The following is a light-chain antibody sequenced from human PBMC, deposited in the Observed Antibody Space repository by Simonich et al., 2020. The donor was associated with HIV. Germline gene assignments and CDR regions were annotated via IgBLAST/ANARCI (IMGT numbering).Light chain of an antibody. CDR1: QSISSY. CDR2: KAS. Sequence: DIQMTQSPSSLSASVGDRVTSTCRASQSISSYLNWYQQKPGKAPKLLIYKASSLESGVPSRFSGSGSGTEFTLTISSLQPDDCATYYCQQYNNYSPTFGQGTKVEIK. CDR3: QQYNNYSPT. J-gene: IGKJ1*01. V-gene: IGKV1-5*03.